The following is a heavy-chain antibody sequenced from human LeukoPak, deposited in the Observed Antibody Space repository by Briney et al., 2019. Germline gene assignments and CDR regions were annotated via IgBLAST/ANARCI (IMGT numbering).Heavy chain of an antibody. CDR3: ARDSRFLEWLPNYYYYGMDV. J-gene: IGHJ6*02. Sequence: SETLSLTCTVSGGSISSYYWSWIRQPPGKGLEWIGYIYCSGSTNYNPSLKSRVTISVDTSKNQFSLKLSSVTAADTAVYYCARDSRFLEWLPNYYYYGMDVWGQGTTVTVSS. CDR1: GGSISSYY. D-gene: IGHD3-3*01. V-gene: IGHV4-59*01. CDR2: IYCSGST.